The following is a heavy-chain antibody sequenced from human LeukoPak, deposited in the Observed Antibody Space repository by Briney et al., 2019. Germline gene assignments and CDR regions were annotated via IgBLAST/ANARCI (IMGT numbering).Heavy chain of an antibody. CDR1: GYTFTSYE. D-gene: IGHD3-3*01. CDR2: MSPNSGNT. Sequence: ASVKVSCKASGYTFTSYEINWVRQATGQGLEWMGWMSPNSGNTGYAQKFQGRVTMTRNTSISTAYMELSSLRSEDTAVYYCASPPVLRFLEWPGYYYMDVWGKGTTVTVSS. V-gene: IGHV1-8*01. J-gene: IGHJ6*03. CDR3: ASPPVLRFLEWPGYYYMDV.